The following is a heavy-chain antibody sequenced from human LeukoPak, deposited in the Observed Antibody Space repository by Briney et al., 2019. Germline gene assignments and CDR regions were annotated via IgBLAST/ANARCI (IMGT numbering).Heavy chain of an antibody. Sequence: ASVKVSCKASRYTFTGYYMHCVRQAPGQALEWMGGINPNSGGTNYAQKFQGRVTMTRDTSISTAYMELSRLRSDDTAVYYCARDRNTAMIENDYWGQGTLVTVSS. D-gene: IGHD5-18*01. CDR3: ARDRNTAMIENDY. CDR1: RYTFTGYY. J-gene: IGHJ4*02. CDR2: INPNSGGT. V-gene: IGHV1-2*02.